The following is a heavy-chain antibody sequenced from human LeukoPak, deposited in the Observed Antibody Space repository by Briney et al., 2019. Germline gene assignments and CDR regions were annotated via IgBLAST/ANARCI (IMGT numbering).Heavy chain of an antibody. J-gene: IGHJ4*02. D-gene: IGHD6-13*01. CDR2: ISSSSDSI. V-gene: IGHV3-48*01. CDR1: GFSISNFG. Sequence: PGRSLRLSCAASGFSISNFGWSWVRQAPGKGLEWLSYISSSSDSILYADSVKGRFTISRDNAKNSLCLQMNSLRAEDTAVYYCARGRLAVAGYDSWGQGTLVTVSS. CDR3: ARGRLAVAGYDS.